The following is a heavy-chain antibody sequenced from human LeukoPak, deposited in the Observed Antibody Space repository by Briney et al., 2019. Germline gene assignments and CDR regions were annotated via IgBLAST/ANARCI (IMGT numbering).Heavy chain of an antibody. CDR2: IYHSGRS. D-gene: IGHD5-24*01. V-gene: IGHV4-31*03. Sequence: PSETLSLTCTVSGDSISNGVKYWSWIRQHPGRGLEWIGYIYHSGRSYYNPSLKSRITMSVDTSKNQFSLKLSSVTAADTAVYYCARARRWLQLQNWFDPWGQGTLVTVSS. J-gene: IGHJ5*02. CDR3: ARARRWLQLQNWFDP. CDR1: GDSISNGVKY.